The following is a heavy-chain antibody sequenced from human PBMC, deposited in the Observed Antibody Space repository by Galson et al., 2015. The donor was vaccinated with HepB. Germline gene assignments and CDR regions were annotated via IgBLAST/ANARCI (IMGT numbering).Heavy chain of an antibody. J-gene: IGHJ3*02. D-gene: IGHD1-26*01. V-gene: IGHV4-59*01. CDR1: GGSISSYS. Sequence: ETLSLTCTVSGGSISSYSWNWIRQPPGKGLEWIGYIYYRGSTNHNPSLRRRVTLSVDTSKNQFSLKLTSVTAADTAVYYCARALSGSNSGPAFDIWGQGTMVTVSS. CDR3: ARALSGSNSGPAFDI. CDR2: IYYRGST.